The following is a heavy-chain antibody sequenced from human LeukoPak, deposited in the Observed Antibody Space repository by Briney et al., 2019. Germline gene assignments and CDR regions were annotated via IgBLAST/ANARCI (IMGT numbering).Heavy chain of an antibody. CDR2: ISYDGSNK. CDR3: AREPYSSGGVYFDY. CDR1: GFTFSSYA. J-gene: IGHJ4*02. V-gene: IGHV3-30-3*01. Sequence: GSLRLSCAASGFTFSSYAMHWVRQAPGKGLEWVAVISYDGSNKYYADSVKGRFTISRDNSKNTLYLQMNSLRAEDTAVYYCAREPYSSGGVYFDYWGQGTLVTVSS. D-gene: IGHD6-19*01.